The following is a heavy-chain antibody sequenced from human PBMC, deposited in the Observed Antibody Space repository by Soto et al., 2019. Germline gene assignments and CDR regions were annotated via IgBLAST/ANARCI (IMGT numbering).Heavy chain of an antibody. CDR2: ISGSGGST. V-gene: IGHV3-23*01. CDR1: GFTFSSYA. Sequence: GGSLRLSCAVSGFTFSSYAMSWVRQAPGKGLEWVSAISGSGGSTYYADSVKGRFTISRDNSKNTLYLQMKSLRAEDTAVYYCAKDSGSIRADSGYDYSYYYYGMDVWGQGTTVTAP. J-gene: IGHJ6*02. D-gene: IGHD5-12*01. CDR3: AKDSGSIRADSGYDYSYYYYGMDV.